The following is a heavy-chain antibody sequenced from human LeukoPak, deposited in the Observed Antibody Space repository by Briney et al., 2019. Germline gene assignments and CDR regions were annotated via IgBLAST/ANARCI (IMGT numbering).Heavy chain of an antibody. CDR2: ISAYNGNT. Sequence: ASVTVSCTASVYTFTSYGISWVRQAPGQGLEWMGWISAYNGNTNYAQKLQGRVTMTTDTSTSTAYMELRSLRSDDTAVYYCARGLIRGSGSCFDYWGQGTLVTVSS. V-gene: IGHV1-18*01. CDR3: ARGLIRGSGSCFDY. CDR1: VYTFTSYG. J-gene: IGHJ4*02. D-gene: IGHD3-10*01.